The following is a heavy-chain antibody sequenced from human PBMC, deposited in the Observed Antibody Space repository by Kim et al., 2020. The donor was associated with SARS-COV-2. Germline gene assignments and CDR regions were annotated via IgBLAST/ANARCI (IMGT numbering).Heavy chain of an antibody. J-gene: IGHJ4*02. D-gene: IGHD1-26*01. V-gene: IGHV3-7*04. CDR3: TRVVADPPYRNDY. CDR2: IKYDGRET. CDR1: GFSFINFW. Sequence: GGSLRLSCSASGFSFINFWMGWVRQTPGKGLEWVANIKYDGRETYYAESVKGRFTISRDNGENSVYLQMNSLRAADTGVYYCTRVVADPPYRNDYWGQGALVTVSS.